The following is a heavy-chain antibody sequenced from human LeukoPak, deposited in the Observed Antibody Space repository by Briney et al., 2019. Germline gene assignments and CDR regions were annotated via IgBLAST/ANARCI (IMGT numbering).Heavy chain of an antibody. J-gene: IGHJ5*02. CDR2: INPNSGGT. D-gene: IGHD3-16*01. V-gene: IGHV1-2*02. CDR1: GYTFTGYY. Sequence: GASVKVSCKASGYTFTGYYMHWVRQAPGQGLEWMGWINPNSGGTNYAQKFQGRVTMTRDTSISTAYLQWSSLKASDTAMYYCARQRFTTRAYAGNWFDPWGQGTLVTVSS. CDR3: ARQRFTTRAYAGNWFDP.